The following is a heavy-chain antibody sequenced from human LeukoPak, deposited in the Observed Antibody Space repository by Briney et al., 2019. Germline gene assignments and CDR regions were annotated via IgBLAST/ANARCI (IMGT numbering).Heavy chain of an antibody. D-gene: IGHD4-17*01. CDR1: GYTFINYA. Sequence: GASVKVSCKASGYTFINYAMNWVRQAPAQGLEWMGWINTNTGNPTYAQGFTGRFVFSLDTSVSTAYLQISSLKAEDTAVYYCARGAHGDIRYWGQGTLVTVSS. CDR2: INTNTGNP. CDR3: ARGAHGDIRY. J-gene: IGHJ4*02. V-gene: IGHV7-4-1*02.